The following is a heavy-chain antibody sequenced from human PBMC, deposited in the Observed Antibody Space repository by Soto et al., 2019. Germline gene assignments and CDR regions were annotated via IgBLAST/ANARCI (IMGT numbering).Heavy chain of an antibody. Sequence: SETLSLTCTVSGGPISSYYWSWIRQPPGKGLEWIGYIYYGGSTNYNPSLKSRVTISVDTSKNQFSLKLSSVTAADTAVYYCARALGYCSGGSCASGLAPYYYYGMDVWGQGTTVTVS. CDR3: ARALGYCSGGSCASGLAPYYYYGMDV. D-gene: IGHD2-15*01. J-gene: IGHJ6*02. CDR2: IYYGGST. V-gene: IGHV4-59*01. CDR1: GGPISSYY.